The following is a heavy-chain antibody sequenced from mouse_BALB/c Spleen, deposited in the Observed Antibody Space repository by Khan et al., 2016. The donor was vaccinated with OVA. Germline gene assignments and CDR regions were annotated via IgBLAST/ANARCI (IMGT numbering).Heavy chain of an antibody. V-gene: IGHV3-2*02. CDR1: GYSITSDYA. J-gene: IGHJ1*01. CDR2: ISYSGSA. CDR3: ARRYYYGHWYFDV. Sequence: EVQLQESGPGLVKPSQSLSLTCTVTGYSITSDYAWNWIRQFPGNKLEWMGYISYSGSANNNPSLKIRISITRDTSENQFFLQLNSVTTEDSATYYCARRYYYGHWYFDVWGAGTTVTVSS. D-gene: IGHD1-1*01.